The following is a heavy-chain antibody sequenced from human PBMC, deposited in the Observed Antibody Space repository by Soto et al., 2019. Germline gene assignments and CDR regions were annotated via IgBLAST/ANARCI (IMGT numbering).Heavy chain of an antibody. D-gene: IGHD3-22*01. CDR1: GGSISSGGYY. CDR3: AREYYYDSSGYLYY. J-gene: IGHJ4*02. CDR2: IYYSGST. Sequence: SETLSLTCAVSGGSISSGGYYWSWIRQHPGKGLEWIGYIYYSGSTYYNPSLKSRVTISVDTSKNQFSLKLSSVTAADTAVYYCAREYYYDSSGYLYYLGQGTLVTVSS. V-gene: IGHV4-31*11.